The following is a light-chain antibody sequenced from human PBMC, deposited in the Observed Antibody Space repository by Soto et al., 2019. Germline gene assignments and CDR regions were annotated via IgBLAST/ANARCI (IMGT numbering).Light chain of an antibody. CDR3: QQTSSAPFT. CDR1: QNINTY. Sequence: DIQITQSPYSLSAAVGDRVTIACRASQNINTYLNWYQQKPGKAPKLLIFDAASLQNGVPSRFSGGGSRTDITLTITSLQSEDFATYYCQQTSSAPFTFGLGTKVDIK. V-gene: IGKV1-39*01. CDR2: DAA. J-gene: IGKJ3*01.